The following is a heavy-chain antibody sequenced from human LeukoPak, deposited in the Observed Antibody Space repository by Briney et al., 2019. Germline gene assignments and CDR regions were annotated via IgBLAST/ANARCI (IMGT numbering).Heavy chain of an antibody. CDR1: GGSISSSSYY. CDR3: ARGYCSGGSCYSYYYYNYMDV. CDR2: ISYSGST. D-gene: IGHD2-15*01. J-gene: IGHJ6*03. Sequence: SETLSLTCTVSGGSISSSSYYWGWIRQPPGKGLEWIGSISYSGSTYYNPSLKSRVTISVDTSKNQFSLKLSSVTAADTAVYYCARGYCSGGSCYSYYYYNYMDVWGKGTTVAVSS. V-gene: IGHV4-39*07.